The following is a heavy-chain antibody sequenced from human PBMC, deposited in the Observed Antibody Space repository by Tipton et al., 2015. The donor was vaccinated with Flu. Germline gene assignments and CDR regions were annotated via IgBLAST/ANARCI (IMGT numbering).Heavy chain of an antibody. V-gene: IGHV4-38-2*01. CDR3: ARRDYSNYVSEPKNWFDH. CDR1: GDSIRSDYY. J-gene: IGHJ5*02. D-gene: IGHD4-11*01. CDR2: ISRGGSA. Sequence: TLSLTCLVSGDSIRSDYYWSWIRQPPGKGLEWIGHISRGGSAYYNSSLQSRVTISVDSSRNRFSLKVKSVTAADTATYYCARRDYSNYVSEPKNWFDHWGQGTLVSVSS.